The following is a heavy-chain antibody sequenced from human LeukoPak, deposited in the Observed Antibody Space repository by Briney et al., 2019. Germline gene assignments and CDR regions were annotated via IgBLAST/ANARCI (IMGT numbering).Heavy chain of an antibody. CDR1: GYSFPIYW. CDR2: IDLSDSYT. J-gene: IGHJ1*01. V-gene: IGHV5-10-1*01. CDR3: ARHAYYYDSSGSD. D-gene: IGHD3-22*01. Sequence: GESLKISCEASGYSFPIYWTGWVRQMPGKGLEWMGRIDLSDSYTNYSPSFQGHVTISADKSISAAYLQWTSLKASDTAMYYCARHAYYYDSSGSDWGQGTLVTVSS.